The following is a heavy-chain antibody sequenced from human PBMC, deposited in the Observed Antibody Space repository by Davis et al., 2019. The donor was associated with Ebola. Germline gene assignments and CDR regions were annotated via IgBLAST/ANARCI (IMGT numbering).Heavy chain of an antibody. J-gene: IGHJ2*01. CDR1: GFTFSSYA. V-gene: IGHV3-23*01. D-gene: IGHD2-15*01. CDR3: AKDFRHCIGGGCFPYWYFDL. Sequence: PGGSLRLSCAASGFTFSSYAMRWVRQAPGKGLEWVSAISGSGGSTYYADSVKGRFTISRDNSKNTLYLQMNSLRAEDTAVYYCAKDFRHCIGGGCFPYWYFDLWGRGTLVTVS. CDR2: ISGSGGST.